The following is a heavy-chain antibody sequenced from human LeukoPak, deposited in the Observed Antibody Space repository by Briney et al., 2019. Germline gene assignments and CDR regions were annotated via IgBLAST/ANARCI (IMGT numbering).Heavy chain of an antibody. J-gene: IGHJ3*02. V-gene: IGHV4-30-4*01. Sequence: SETLSLTCTVSGGSISSGDYYWSWIRQPPGKGLEWIGYIYYSGSTYYNPSLKSRVTISVDTSKNQFSLKLSSVTAADTAVYYCARESVGQQLASDAFDIWGQGTMVTVSS. CDR2: IYYSGST. CDR1: GGSISSGDYY. D-gene: IGHD6-13*01. CDR3: ARESVGQQLASDAFDI.